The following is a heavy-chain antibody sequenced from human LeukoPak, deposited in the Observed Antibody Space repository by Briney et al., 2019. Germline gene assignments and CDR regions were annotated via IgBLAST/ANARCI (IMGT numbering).Heavy chain of an antibody. Sequence: GESWNISCKASGYRFISYWGAGLGRMPGKGWEWIGIIDPSDSETRYTPSFQGQVTISAAKSLSTAYLQWNSLKASDTAMYYCARQTAMGRSGDYWGQGTLVTVSS. V-gene: IGHV5-51*02. CDR3: ARQTAMGRSGDY. J-gene: IGHJ4*02. CDR1: GYRFISYW. CDR2: IDPSDSET. D-gene: IGHD5-18*01.